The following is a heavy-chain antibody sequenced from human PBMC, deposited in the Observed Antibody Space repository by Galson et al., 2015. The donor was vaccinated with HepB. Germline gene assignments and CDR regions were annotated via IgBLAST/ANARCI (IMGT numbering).Heavy chain of an antibody. Sequence: SLRLSCAASGFTFSSYWMSWVRQAPGKGLEWVANIKQDGSEKYYVDSVKGRFTISRDNAKNSLYLQMNSLRAEDTAVYYCARDLYDYVWGSYRTMHAFDIWGQGTMVTVSS. D-gene: IGHD3-16*02. CDR1: GFTFSSYW. CDR2: IKQDGSEK. V-gene: IGHV3-7*03. CDR3: ARDLYDYVWGSYRTMHAFDI. J-gene: IGHJ3*02.